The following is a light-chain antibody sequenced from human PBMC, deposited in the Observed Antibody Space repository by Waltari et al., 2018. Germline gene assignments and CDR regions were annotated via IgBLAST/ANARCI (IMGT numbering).Light chain of an antibody. Sequence: SYDLTQPPSVSVSPGQTTSITCSGDAFPRQFAYWAQQKPGQAPVLVIYKDTEGPSGTVVRFSGSSSGDTVTLRISGVQAEDDADYYCLSADSSGPYLYVFGTGTTVTVL. J-gene: IGLJ1*01. CDR2: KDT. CDR3: LSADSSGPYLYV. V-gene: IGLV3-25*03. CDR1: AFPRQF.